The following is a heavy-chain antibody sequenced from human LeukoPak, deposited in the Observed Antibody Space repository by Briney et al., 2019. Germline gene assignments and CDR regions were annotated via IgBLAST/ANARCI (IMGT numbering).Heavy chain of an antibody. Sequence: SETLSLTCTVSGGSISSSDYYWGWIRQPPGKGLEWIGSIYYTGSTYYNPSLQSRVSISVDTSKNQFSLKLSSVTAAGTAVYYCASPTVNWGQGTLVTVSS. CDR1: GGSISSSDYY. CDR3: ASPTVN. V-gene: IGHV4-39*01. J-gene: IGHJ4*02. CDR2: IYYTGST. D-gene: IGHD1-1*01.